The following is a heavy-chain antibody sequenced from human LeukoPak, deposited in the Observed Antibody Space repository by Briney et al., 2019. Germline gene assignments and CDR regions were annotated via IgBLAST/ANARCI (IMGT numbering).Heavy chain of an antibody. D-gene: IGHD3-3*01. CDR2: IYRGDT. J-gene: IGHJ1*01. V-gene: IGHV3-53*05. Sequence: GGSLRLSCEVSGFIAGYNYMSWVRQAPGKGLEWVSVIYRGDTYYADSVKGRFTISRDDSKYTVFLQMGSLRPDDTALYYCARDFFPYGSDGPFGSFGFWGQGSLVTISS. CDR1: GFIAGYNY. CDR3: ARDFFPYGSDGPFGSFGF.